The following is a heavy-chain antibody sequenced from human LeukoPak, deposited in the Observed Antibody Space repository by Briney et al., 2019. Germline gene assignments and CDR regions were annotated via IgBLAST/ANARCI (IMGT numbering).Heavy chain of an antibody. Sequence: GASVKVSCKASGYTFTSYYIHWVRQAPGQGLEWMGLTNPSGGSTSYEEKFQGRVTMTRDTSTSTVYMELSSLRFDDTAVYYCAREVAAPGTGLDYWGQGTLVTVSS. CDR3: AREVAAPGTGLDY. CDR2: TNPSGGST. D-gene: IGHD6-13*01. J-gene: IGHJ4*02. V-gene: IGHV1-46*01. CDR1: GYTFTSYY.